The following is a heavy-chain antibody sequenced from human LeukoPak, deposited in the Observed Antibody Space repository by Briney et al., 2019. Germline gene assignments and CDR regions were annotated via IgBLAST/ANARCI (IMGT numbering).Heavy chain of an antibody. D-gene: IGHD3-10*01. V-gene: IGHV4-39*07. CDR2: IYYSGST. CDR1: GGSISSSSYY. CDR3: ASLYYYGSGSSHRFDP. Sequence: SETLSLTCTVSGGSISSSSYYWGWIRQPPGKGLEWIGSIYYSGSTYYNPSLKSRVTISVDTSKNQFSLKLSSVTAADTAVYYCASLYYYGSGSSHRFDPWGQGTLVTVSS. J-gene: IGHJ5*02.